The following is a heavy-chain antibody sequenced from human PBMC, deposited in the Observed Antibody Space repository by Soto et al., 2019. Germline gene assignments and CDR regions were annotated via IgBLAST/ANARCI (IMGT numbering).Heavy chain of an antibody. Sequence: GESLKISCAASGFTFSSYAMSWVRQAPGKGLEWVSAISGSGGSTYYADSVKGRFTISRDNSKNTLYLQMNSLRAEDTAVYYCAKGREFRGDIVVVVAADAFDIWGQGTMVTVSS. D-gene: IGHD2-15*01. CDR3: AKGREFRGDIVVVVAADAFDI. CDR2: ISGSGGST. CDR1: GFTFSSYA. V-gene: IGHV3-23*01. J-gene: IGHJ3*02.